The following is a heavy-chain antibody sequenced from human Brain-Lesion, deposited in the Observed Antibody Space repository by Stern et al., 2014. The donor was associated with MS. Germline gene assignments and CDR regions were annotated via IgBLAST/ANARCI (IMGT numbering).Heavy chain of an antibody. CDR1: GGSISSGGYY. V-gene: IGHV4-31*03. CDR2: IHYSGSP. J-gene: IGHJ5*02. Sequence: VQLVESGPGLVKPSQTLSLTCTVSGGSISSGGYYWSWIRQQPGKGLEGSGYIHYSGSPYYNSALKSRVTISRDTSKNQFSLNLNSVTAADTAVYYCARVGVYVQTGWFDPWGQGALVTVSS. CDR3: ARVGVYVQTGWFDP. D-gene: IGHD2-8*01.